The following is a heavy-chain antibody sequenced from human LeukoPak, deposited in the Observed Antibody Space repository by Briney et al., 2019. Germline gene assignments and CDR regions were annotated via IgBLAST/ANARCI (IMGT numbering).Heavy chain of an antibody. V-gene: IGHV1-3*01. CDR2: INAGNGNT. CDR1: GYTFTSYA. D-gene: IGHD3-10*01. J-gene: IGHJ4*02. Sequence: GASVKVSCKASGYTFTSYAMHWVRQAPGQRLEWMGWINAGNGNTKYSQKFQGRVTITRDTSASTAYMELSSLRSEDTAVHYCARELGGRITMVRGVTLAGYWGQGTLVTVSS. CDR3: ARELGGRITMVRGVTLAGY.